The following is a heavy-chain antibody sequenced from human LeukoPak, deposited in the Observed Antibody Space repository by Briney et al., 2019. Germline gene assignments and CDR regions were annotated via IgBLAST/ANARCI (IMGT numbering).Heavy chain of an antibody. D-gene: IGHD3-9*01. V-gene: IGHV3-7*03. Sequence: PGGSLRLSCAASGFTFSSYEMNWVRQAPGKGLEWVANIKQDGSEKYYVDSVKGRFTISRDNAKNSLYLQMNSLRAEDTALYHCARVSPKYYDFLTGRTGDYYYMDVWGKGTTVTISS. CDR3: ARVSPKYYDFLTGRTGDYYYMDV. J-gene: IGHJ6*03. CDR1: GFTFSSYE. CDR2: IKQDGSEK.